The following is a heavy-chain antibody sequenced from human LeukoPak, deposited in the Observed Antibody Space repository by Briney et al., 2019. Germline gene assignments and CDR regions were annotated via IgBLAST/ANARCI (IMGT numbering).Heavy chain of an antibody. Sequence: GGSLRLSCAASGFTFSKAWVSWVRQAPGKGLEWVGRIKSKTNGGTTDYAAPVRGRFTISRDDSKNTLYLQMNSLKTEDTAVYYCTTSTRTWDYFDYWGQGTLVTVSS. CDR2: IKSKTNGGTT. D-gene: IGHD1-1*01. CDR1: GFTFSKAW. J-gene: IGHJ4*02. CDR3: TTSTRTWDYFDY. V-gene: IGHV3-15*01.